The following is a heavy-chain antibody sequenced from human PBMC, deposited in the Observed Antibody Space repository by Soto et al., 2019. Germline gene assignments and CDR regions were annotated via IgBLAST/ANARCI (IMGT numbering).Heavy chain of an antibody. Sequence: QVQLVESGGGVVQPGRSLRLSCAASGFTFRSYAMHWVRQAPGKGLEWVEVISYDGSRKDYADSVKGRFTISRDNSNSMLYLQMCSPRTDDTAEYYCACQYYYDVDDYYTLDYSGQGTLVTVSS. D-gene: IGHD3-22*01. CDR2: ISYDGSRK. CDR3: ACQYYYDVDDYYTLDY. J-gene: IGHJ4*02. V-gene: IGHV3-30-3*01. CDR1: GFTFRSYA.